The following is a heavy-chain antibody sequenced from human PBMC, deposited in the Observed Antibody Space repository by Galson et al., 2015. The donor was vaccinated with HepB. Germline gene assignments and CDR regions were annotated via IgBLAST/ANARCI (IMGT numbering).Heavy chain of an antibody. Sequence: SLRLSCAASGFTFSNYAMHWVRQAPGKGLEWVAVISYDEGNKYYADSVKGRFTISRDTSKNTLYLQMKSLRVENTAVYYCARGGSKWLHGYYSGMDVWGQGTTVIVSS. V-gene: IGHV3-30-3*01. D-gene: IGHD5-24*01. CDR3: ARGGSKWLHGYYSGMDV. CDR2: ISYDEGNK. J-gene: IGHJ6*02. CDR1: GFTFSNYA.